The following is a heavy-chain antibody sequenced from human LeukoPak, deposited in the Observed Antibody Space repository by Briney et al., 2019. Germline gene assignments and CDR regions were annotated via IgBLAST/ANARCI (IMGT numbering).Heavy chain of an antibody. CDR3: AKGASVGTTSFFDY. CDR1: GFTFSSYA. D-gene: IGHD1-26*01. Sequence: PGGSLRLSCAASGFTFSSYAMNWVRQAPGKGLEWVSGISGSGGSTYYADSVKGRFTISRDNSKNTLYLQMNSLRAEDTAVYYCAKGASVGTTSFFDYWGQGTLVTVSS. J-gene: IGHJ4*02. CDR2: ISGSGGST. V-gene: IGHV3-23*01.